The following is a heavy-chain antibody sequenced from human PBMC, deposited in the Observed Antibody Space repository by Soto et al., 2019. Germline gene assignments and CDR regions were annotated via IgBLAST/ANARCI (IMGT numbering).Heavy chain of an antibody. V-gene: IGHV3-53*01. CDR3: AKWNGYGDF. CDR2: VYSADGT. Sequence: DVQVEESGGGLIQPGGSLRLSCAASGFIVNGKKYLTWVRQAPGKGLEWLSAVYSADGTFYADSVKGRFTITGDDSKNTVYLQMHSLRVEDTAVYYCAKWNGYGDFWGQGTLVTVSS. D-gene: IGHD1-1*01. CDR1: GFIVNGKKY. J-gene: IGHJ4*02.